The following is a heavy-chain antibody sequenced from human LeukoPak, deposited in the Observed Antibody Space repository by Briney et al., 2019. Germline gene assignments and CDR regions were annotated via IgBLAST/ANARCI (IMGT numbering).Heavy chain of an antibody. J-gene: IGHJ5*02. CDR1: GGTFSSYA. CDR2: IIPIFGTA. V-gene: IGHV1-69*13. D-gene: IGHD2-2*01. CDR3: ARAGYCSSTSCPPYNWFDP. Sequence: ASVKVSCKASGGTFSSYAISWVRQATGQGLEWMGGIIPIFGTANYAQKFQGRVTITADESTSTAYMELSSLRSEDTAVYYCARAGYCSSTSCPPYNWFDPWGQGTLVTVSS.